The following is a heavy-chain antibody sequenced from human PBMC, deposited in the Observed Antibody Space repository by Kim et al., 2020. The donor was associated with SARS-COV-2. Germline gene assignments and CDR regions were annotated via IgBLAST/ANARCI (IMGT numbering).Heavy chain of an antibody. V-gene: IGHV5-51*01. Sequence: TRYSPAFQGHVTISANKSISTAYLQWSSLNGSDTAIYYCARHGSRKAFDIWGQGTMVTVSS. CDR2: T. CDR3: ARHGSRKAFDI. J-gene: IGHJ3*02. D-gene: IGHD5-12*01.